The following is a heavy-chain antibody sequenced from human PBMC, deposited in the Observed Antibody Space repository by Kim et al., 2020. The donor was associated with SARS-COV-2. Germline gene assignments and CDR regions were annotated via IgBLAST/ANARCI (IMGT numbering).Heavy chain of an antibody. J-gene: IGHJ4*02. D-gene: IGHD1-1*01. V-gene: IGHV1-3*01. Sequence: QKYQGRVTITRDASESTAYMELGSLGSEDTAVYYCARDGTTRNGGYYFDYWGQGALVTVSS. CDR3: ARDGTTRNGGYYFDY.